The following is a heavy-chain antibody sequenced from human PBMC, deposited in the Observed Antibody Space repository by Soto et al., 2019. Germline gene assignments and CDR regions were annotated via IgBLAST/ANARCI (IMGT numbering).Heavy chain of an antibody. CDR1: GFTFSSYA. J-gene: IGHJ5*02. Sequence: PGGSLRLSCAASGFTFSSYAMSWVRQAPGKGLEWVSAISGSGGSTYYADSVKGRFTISRDNSKNTLYLQMNSLRAEDTAVYYCAKDRRAYYYDSSGYYLNWFDPWGQGTLVTVSS. CDR3: AKDRRAYYYDSSGYYLNWFDP. V-gene: IGHV3-23*01. D-gene: IGHD3-22*01. CDR2: ISGSGGST.